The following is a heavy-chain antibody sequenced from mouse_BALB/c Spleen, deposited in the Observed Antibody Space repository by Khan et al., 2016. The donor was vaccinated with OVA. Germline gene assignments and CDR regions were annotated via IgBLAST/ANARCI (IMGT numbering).Heavy chain of an antibody. V-gene: IGHV2-6-4*01. Sequence: VQLQESGPGLVAPSQSLSITCTVSGFSLSRYSVHWVRQPPGKGLEWLGIMWSGGSTDYNSALKSRLSISKDTSKSQVFLKMNSLPTDDTAMYYCARNRDGGSYWYFDVWGAGTTVTVSS. CDR2: MWSGGST. J-gene: IGHJ1*01. CDR3: ARNRDGGSYWYFDV. CDR1: GFSLSRYS. D-gene: IGHD3-3*01.